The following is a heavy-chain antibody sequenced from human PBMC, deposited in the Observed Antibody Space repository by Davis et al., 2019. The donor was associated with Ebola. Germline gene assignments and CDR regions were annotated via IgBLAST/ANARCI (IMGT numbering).Heavy chain of an antibody. J-gene: IGHJ6*02. V-gene: IGHV3-7*01. Sequence: ESLKISCAASGFTFSSYWMSWVRQAPGKGLEWVANIKQDGSEKYYVDSVKGRFTISRDNAKNSLYLQMNSLRAEDTAVYYCASPVVVPAAPYGMDVWGQGTTVTVSS. CDR2: IKQDGSEK. CDR3: ASPVVVPAAPYGMDV. CDR1: GFTFSSYW. D-gene: IGHD2-2*01.